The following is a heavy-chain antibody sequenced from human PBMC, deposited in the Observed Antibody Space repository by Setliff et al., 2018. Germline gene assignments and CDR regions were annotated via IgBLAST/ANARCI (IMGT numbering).Heavy chain of an antibody. J-gene: IGHJ4*02. CDR3: ARQPSSGAYYNPRPYYFDY. Sequence: SETLSLTCTVSGGSITTSSYSWGWIRQPPGKGLEWIGNIYHSGTTYYNPSLKSRVTMSADTSNNQFSLNLRSVTAADTAVYFCARQPSSGAYYNPRPYYFDYWGQGTLVTVSS. D-gene: IGHD3-10*01. CDR2: IYHSGTT. CDR1: GGSITTSSYS. V-gene: IGHV4-39*07.